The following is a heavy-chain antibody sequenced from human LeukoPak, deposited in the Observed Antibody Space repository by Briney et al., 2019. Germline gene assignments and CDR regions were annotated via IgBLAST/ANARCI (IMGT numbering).Heavy chain of an antibody. J-gene: IGHJ4*02. CDR2: ISGGGRTT. CDR3: AKNVVVKRYIDF. V-gene: IGHV3-23*01. CDR1: GFTFSNHA. Sequence: GGSLRLSCAASGFTFSNHAMSWVRQAPGKGLQWVAVISGGGRTTEYADFVKGRFTISRDNSKNTLSLQMNSLTVEDTAIYFCAKNVVVKRYIDFWGQGALVTVSS. D-gene: IGHD2-15*01.